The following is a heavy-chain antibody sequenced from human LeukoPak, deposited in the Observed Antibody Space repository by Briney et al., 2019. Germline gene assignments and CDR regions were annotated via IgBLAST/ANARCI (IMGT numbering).Heavy chain of an antibody. V-gene: IGHV3-48*03. CDR3: AKDWGAYTNNLYYFDY. Sequence: GGSLRLSCAASGFTFSSYEMNWVRQAPGKGLEWVSYISSSGSTIYYADSVKGRFTISRDNAKNSLYLQMNSLGAEDTAVYYCAKDWGAYTNNLYYFDYWGQGTLSPSPQ. J-gene: IGHJ4*02. CDR1: GFTFSSYE. CDR2: ISSSGSTI. D-gene: IGHD3-16*01.